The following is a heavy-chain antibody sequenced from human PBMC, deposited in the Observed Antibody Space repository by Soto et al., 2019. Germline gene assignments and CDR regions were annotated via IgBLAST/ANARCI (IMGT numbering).Heavy chain of an antibody. CDR1: GGSFSGYS. J-gene: IGHJ6*02. Sequence: SETLSLTCAVSGGSFSGYSWNRVRHPPGKGLEWIGEINHRGDTNYNPSLKSRVTISVDTSKNQVSLNLTSVTAADTSVYFCARAPYSSHWNQPWQTPRRPGNYGMDVWGQGTTVTVSS. V-gene: IGHV4-34*01. D-gene: IGHD1-1*01. CDR3: ARAPYSSHWNQPWQTPRRPGNYGMDV. CDR2: INHRGDT.